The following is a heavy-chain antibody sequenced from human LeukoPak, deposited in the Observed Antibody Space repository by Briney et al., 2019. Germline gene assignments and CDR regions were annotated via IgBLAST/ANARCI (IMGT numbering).Heavy chain of an antibody. J-gene: IGHJ4*02. V-gene: IGHV1-46*01. Sequence: SVTVSCKASGYTFPSYYVHWAPQAPGQALEYMGIINSNCGRTSYAQKFQGRVTVTRDTSTSTVYMELSSLRSEDADVYDCATSVVVVAALDYWGQGTLVTVSS. CDR2: INSNCGRT. CDR1: GYTFPSYY. D-gene: IGHD2-15*01. CDR3: ATSVVVVAALDY.